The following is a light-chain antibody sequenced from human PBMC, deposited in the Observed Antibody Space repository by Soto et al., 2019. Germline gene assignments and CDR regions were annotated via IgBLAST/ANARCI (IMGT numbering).Light chain of an antibody. CDR1: QSVSSSY. V-gene: IGKV3-20*01. CDR2: GTS. CDR3: HQYDRSPLT. Sequence: EIVLTQLPGTLSLSPGERATLSCRASQSVSSSYLAWYQQKPGQAPRLLIYGTSSRATGIPDRFSGSGSGTDFTLTISRLEPEDFAVYYCHQYDRSPLTFGQGTKVEIK. J-gene: IGKJ1*01.